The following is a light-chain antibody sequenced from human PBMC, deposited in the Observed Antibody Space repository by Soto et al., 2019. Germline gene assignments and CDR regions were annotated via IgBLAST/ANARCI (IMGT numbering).Light chain of an antibody. J-gene: IGLJ1*01. Sequence: QSVLTQPASVSGSPGHSITISCTGTSSDVGAYNFVSWHQQHPGKAPKLMIYNVYDRPSGISYRFSGSKSGNTASLTFSGLQGEDEADYYCSAYTVSRTYVFGTGTKVTVL. CDR2: NVY. CDR1: SSDVGAYNF. V-gene: IGLV2-14*03. CDR3: SAYTVSRTYV.